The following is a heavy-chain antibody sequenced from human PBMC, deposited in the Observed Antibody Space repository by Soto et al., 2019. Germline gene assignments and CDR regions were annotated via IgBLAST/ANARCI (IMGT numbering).Heavy chain of an antibody. V-gene: IGHV4-34*01. CDR1: GGSFIGYS. CDR3: AIDTYCSGGTCTGY. CDR2: INHSGSP. J-gene: IGHJ4*02. Sequence: SETLSLTCAVYGGSFIGYSWNWIRQPPGKGLEWIGEINHSGSPNYSPSLKSRVTISVGTSKNQFSLKLNSVTAADTAIYYCAIDTYCSGGTCTGYWGQGTLVTVSS. D-gene: IGHD2-15*01.